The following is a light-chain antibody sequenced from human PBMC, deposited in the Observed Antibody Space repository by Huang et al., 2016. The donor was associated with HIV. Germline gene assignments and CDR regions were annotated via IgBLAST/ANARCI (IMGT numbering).Light chain of an antibody. CDR2: DGS. Sequence: DIHMTQSPSSVSASIGDRVTITCRASQDINSGLAWYQHKPGKAPNVLIYDGSTLQSGVPSRFSGTGSGTDFTLTIYSLQPEDASTYYCQQTHSFPWTSGQGTKV. CDR1: QDINSG. CDR3: QQTHSFPWT. J-gene: IGKJ1*01. V-gene: IGKV1-12*01.